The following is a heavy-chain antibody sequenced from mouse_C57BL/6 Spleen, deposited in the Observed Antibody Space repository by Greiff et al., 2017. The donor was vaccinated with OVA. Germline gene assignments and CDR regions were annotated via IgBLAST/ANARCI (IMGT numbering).Heavy chain of an antibody. CDR1: GFTFSDYG. V-gene: IGHV5-17*01. D-gene: IGHD4-1*01. J-gene: IGHJ2*01. CDR2: ISSGSSTI. Sequence: EVQVVESGGGLVKPGGSLKLSCAASGFTFSDYGMHWVRQAPEKGLEWVAYISSGSSTIYYADTVKGRFTISRDNAKNTLFLQMTSLRSEDTAMYYCARIELGRRNYFDYWGQGTTLTVSS. CDR3: ARIELGRRNYFDY.